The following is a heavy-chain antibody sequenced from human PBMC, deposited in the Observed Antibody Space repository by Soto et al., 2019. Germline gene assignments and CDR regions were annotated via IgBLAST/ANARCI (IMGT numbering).Heavy chain of an antibody. J-gene: IGHJ1*01. CDR3: ARDMLYSSGWYSSSASYFQH. V-gene: IGHV1-3*01. CDR2: INAGNGNT. D-gene: IGHD6-13*01. CDR1: GYTFTSYA. Sequence: ASVEVSCKASGYTFTSYAMHWVRQAPGQRLEWMGWINAGNGNTKYSQKFQGRVTITRDTSASTAYMELRSLRSDDTAVYYCARDMLYSSGWYSSSASYFQHWGQGTLVTVSS.